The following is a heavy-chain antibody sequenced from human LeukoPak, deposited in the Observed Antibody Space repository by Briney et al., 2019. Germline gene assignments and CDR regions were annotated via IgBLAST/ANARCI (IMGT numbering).Heavy chain of an antibody. CDR3: ARAYSSKEIDS. Sequence: GGSLRLSCAASGFSFRSFAMHWVRQAPGKGLDWVAIIWYDGTNKYYADSVKGRFTISRDNSKNTLFLQMSSLRVEDTAVYYCARAYSSKEIDSWGQGTLVTASS. J-gene: IGHJ4*02. D-gene: IGHD6-13*01. V-gene: IGHV3-33*01. CDR2: IWYDGTNK. CDR1: GFSFRSFA.